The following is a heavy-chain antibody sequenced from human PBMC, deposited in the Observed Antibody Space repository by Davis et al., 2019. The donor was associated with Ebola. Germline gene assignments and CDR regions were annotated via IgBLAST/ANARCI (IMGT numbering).Heavy chain of an antibody. CDR2: ISAYNGNT. J-gene: IGHJ6*02. CDR1: GYTFTSYA. CDR3: ARHQPGGWGMDV. Sequence: ASVKVSCKASGYTFTSYAMNWVRQAPGQGLEWMGWISAYNGNTNYAQKLQGRVTMTTDTSTSTAYMELRSLRSDDTAVYYCARHQPGGWGMDVWGQGTTVTVSS. D-gene: IGHD2-2*01. V-gene: IGHV1-18*01.